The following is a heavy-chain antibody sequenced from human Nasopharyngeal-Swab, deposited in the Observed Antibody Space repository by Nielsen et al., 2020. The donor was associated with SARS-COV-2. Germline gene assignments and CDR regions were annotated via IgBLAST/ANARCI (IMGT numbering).Heavy chain of an antibody. CDR2: IYYSGST. CDR3: ARDPGAHGGAFDI. V-gene: IGHV4-59*01. D-gene: IGHD2-15*01. Sequence: LETLSLTCTVSGGSISSYYWSWIRQPPGKGLEWIGYIYYSGSTNYNPSLKSRVTISVDTSKNQFSLKLSSVTAADTAVYYCARDPGAHGGAFDIWGQGTMVTVSS. J-gene: IGHJ3*02. CDR1: GGSISSYY.